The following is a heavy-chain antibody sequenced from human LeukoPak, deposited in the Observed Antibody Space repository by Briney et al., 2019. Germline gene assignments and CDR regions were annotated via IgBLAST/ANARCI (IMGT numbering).Heavy chain of an antibody. V-gene: IGHV3-23*01. D-gene: IGHD2/OR15-2a*01. Sequence: PGGFLRLSCAASGFTFSSYAMSWVRQAPGKGLEWVSAISGSGGSTYYADSVKGRFTISRDNSKNTLNLQMNSLRAEDTAVYYCAKGLSYYYYDMDVWGQGTTVTVSS. CDR2: ISGSGGST. CDR3: AKGLSYYYYDMDV. CDR1: GFTFSSYA. J-gene: IGHJ6*02.